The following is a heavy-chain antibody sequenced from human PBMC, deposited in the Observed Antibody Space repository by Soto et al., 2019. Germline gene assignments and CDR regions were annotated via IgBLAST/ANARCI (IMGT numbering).Heavy chain of an antibody. V-gene: IGHV1-46*01. D-gene: IGHD6-13*01. CDR2: INPSGGST. J-gene: IGHJ5*02. CDR1: GYTFTSYY. CDR3: ARDSSAAAGTGWFDP. Sequence: QVQLVQSGAEVKKPGASVKVSCKASGYTFTSYYMHWVRQAPGQGLEWMGIINPSGGSTSYAQKFQGRVTMTRDTSTSTVYMELSSLRSEDTAVYYCARDSSAAAGTGWFDPWGQGNLVTVSS.